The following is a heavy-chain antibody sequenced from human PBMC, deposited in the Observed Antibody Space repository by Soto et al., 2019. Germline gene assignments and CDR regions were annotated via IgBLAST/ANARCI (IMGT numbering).Heavy chain of an antibody. V-gene: IGHV4-59*08. J-gene: IGHJ6*03. CDR1: GGSISSYY. Sequence: PSETLSLTCTVSGGSISSYYWSWIRQPPGKGLEWIGYIYYSGSTNYNPSLKSRVTISVDTSKNQFSLKLSSVTAAGTAVYYCARIVHYDFWSGYYYFYYMDVWGKGTTVT. CDR3: ARIVHYDFWSGYYYFYYMDV. CDR2: IYYSGST. D-gene: IGHD3-3*01.